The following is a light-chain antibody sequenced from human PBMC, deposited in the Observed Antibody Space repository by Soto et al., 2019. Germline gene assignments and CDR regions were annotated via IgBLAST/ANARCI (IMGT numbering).Light chain of an antibody. CDR3: QQYDNLPPYT. CDR2: DAS. CDR1: QDISNY. V-gene: IGKV1-33*01. J-gene: IGKJ2*01. Sequence: DIQMTQSPSSLSASVGDRVTITCQASQDISNYLNWYQQKPGKAPKLLIYDASKLETGVPSRFSGSGSGTYFAFTTSSLQHDDIATYYCQQYDNLPPYTCGPGTKMEIK.